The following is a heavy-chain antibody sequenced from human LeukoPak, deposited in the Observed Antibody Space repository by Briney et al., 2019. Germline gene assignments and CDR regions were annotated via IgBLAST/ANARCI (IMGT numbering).Heavy chain of an antibody. CDR2: IGTGGDA. CDR3: ARDRRTGFDL. Sequence: GGSLRLSCVASGFTLSYYDMHWVRQATGKGLEWVSGIGTGGDANYAGSVRGRFTISREDAKRSLYLQMNSLRAGDTAVYYCARDRRTGFDLWGQGTLVTVSS. V-gene: IGHV3-13*01. CDR1: GFTLSYYD. J-gene: IGHJ4*02.